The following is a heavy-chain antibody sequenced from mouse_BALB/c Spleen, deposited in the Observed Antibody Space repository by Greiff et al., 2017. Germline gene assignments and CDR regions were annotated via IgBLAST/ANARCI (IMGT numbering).Heavy chain of an antibody. CDR2: IYWDDDK. CDR1: GFSLSTSGMG. D-gene: IGHD2-3*01. CDR3: ARRAPYDLYAMDY. V-gene: IGHV8-12*01. Sequence: QVTLKVSGPGILQPSQTLSLTCSFSGFSLSTSGMGVSWIRQPSGKGLEWLAHIYWDDDKRYNPSLKSRLTISKDTSRNQVFLKITSVDTADTATYYCARRAPYDLYAMDYWGQGTSVTVSS. J-gene: IGHJ4*01.